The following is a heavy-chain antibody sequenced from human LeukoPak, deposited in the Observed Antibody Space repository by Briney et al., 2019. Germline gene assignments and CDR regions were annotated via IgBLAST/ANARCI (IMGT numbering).Heavy chain of an antibody. D-gene: IGHD4-11*01. CDR1: GLVFSNYA. CDR2: ISGDGTET. J-gene: IGHJ4*02. V-gene: IGHV3-23*01. Sequence: GGALRLSCRASGLVFSNYAMTWVRQAPRKGLEWVSTISGDGTETFYADSVKGRFTISRDNSKNTHYLQMSSLRAEDTGIYYCAKGGHYSFFDYWGQGTLVTVSS. CDR3: AKGGHYSFFDY.